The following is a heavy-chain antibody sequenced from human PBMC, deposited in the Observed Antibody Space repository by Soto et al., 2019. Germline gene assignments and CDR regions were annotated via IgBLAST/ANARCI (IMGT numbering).Heavy chain of an antibody. D-gene: IGHD3-22*01. J-gene: IGHJ4*01. CDR1: GGSISSSSYY. CDR2: IYYSGST. CDR3: AGAYDSSCYYHLDN. Sequence: PSETLSLTCTVSGGSISSSSYYWGWIRQPPGKGLEWIGSIYYSGSTYYNPSLTSRVTISVDTSKNQFSLKLSSVTAADTAVYFCAGAYDSSCYYHLDNWDQEALVDVSS. V-gene: IGHV4-39*01.